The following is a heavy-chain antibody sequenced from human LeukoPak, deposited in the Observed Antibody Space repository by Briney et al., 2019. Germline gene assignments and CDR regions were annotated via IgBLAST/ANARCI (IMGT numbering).Heavy chain of an antibody. CDR3: ARDPSYYYDSSGYPVDY. CDR2: ISSSSSTI. Sequence: LGGSLRLSCAASGFTFSSYSMNWVRQAPGKGLEWVSYISSSSSTIYYADSVKGRFTISRDNAKNSLYLQMNSLRAEDTAVYYCARDPSYYYDSSGYPVDYWGQGTLVTVSS. D-gene: IGHD3-22*01. V-gene: IGHV3-48*01. CDR1: GFTFSSYS. J-gene: IGHJ4*02.